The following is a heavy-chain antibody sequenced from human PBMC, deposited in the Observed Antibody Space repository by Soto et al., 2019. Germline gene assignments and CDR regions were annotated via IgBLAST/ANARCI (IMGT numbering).Heavy chain of an antibody. D-gene: IGHD3-3*01. CDR1: GGTFSSYA. Sequence: ASVKVSCKASGGTFSSYAISWVRQAPGQGLEWMGGIIPIFGTANYAQKFQGRVTITADESTSTAYMELSSLRSEDTAVYYCVSGARFLEWLPTYYYYMDVWGKGTTVTVSS. V-gene: IGHV1-69*13. J-gene: IGHJ6*03. CDR3: VSGARFLEWLPTYYYYMDV. CDR2: IIPIFGTA.